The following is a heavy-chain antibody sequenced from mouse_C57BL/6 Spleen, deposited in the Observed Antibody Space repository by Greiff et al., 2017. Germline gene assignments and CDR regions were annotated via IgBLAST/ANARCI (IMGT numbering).Heavy chain of an antibody. J-gene: IGHJ3*01. CDR2: IDPSDSET. CDR3: AISGVNYGFAY. D-gene: IGHD2-1*01. V-gene: IGHV1-52*01. Sequence: QVQLQQPGAELVRPGSSVKLSCKASGYTFTSYWMHWVKQRPIQGLEWIGNIDPSDSETHYNQKFKDKATLTVDKSSSTAYMQLSSLTSEYSAVYYCAISGVNYGFAYWGQGTLVTVSA. CDR1: GYTFTSYW.